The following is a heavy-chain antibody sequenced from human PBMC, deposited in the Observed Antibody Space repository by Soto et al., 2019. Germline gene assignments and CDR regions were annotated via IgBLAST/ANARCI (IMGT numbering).Heavy chain of an antibody. CDR3: ARGVLLRFFDF. CDR1: GFNFSDYE. V-gene: IGHV3-48*03. J-gene: IGHJ4*02. Sequence: QTGGSLRLSCSAPGFNFSDYELNWVRQAPGKGLEWVSYISSRGLTAYYSASVRGRFTISRDNAKNSVSLQMTTLRAEDTAIYYCARGVLLRFFDFWGQGALVTV. D-gene: IGHD3-3*01. CDR2: ISSRGLTA.